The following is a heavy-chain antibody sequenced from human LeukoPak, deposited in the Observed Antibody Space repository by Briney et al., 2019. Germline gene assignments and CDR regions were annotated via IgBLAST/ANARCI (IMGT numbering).Heavy chain of an antibody. CDR3: ARRVYYYDSSGYRGFDY. CDR1: GYTFTSYD. V-gene: IGHV1-8*03. J-gene: IGHJ4*02. Sequence: ASVKVSCKASGYTFTSYDINWVRQATGQGLEWMGWMNPNSGNTGYAQKFQGRVTITRNTSISTAYMELSSLRSEDTAVYYCARRVYYYDSSGYRGFDYWGQGTLVTVSS. D-gene: IGHD3-22*01. CDR2: MNPNSGNT.